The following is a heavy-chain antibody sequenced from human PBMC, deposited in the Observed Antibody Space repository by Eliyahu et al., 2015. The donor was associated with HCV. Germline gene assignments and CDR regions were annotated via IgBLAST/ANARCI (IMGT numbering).Heavy chain of an antibody. CDR3: AKAVGGSRYSGSDY. CDR2: ISYDGSSN. D-gene: IGHD2-15*01. J-gene: IGHJ4*02. Sequence: QVQLVESGGGVVQPGGSLXLSCAASGFTFSSNGMHWVRQAPGKGLEWVAVISYDGSSNFYADSVKGRFTISRDNSKNTLDLQMNSLRAEDTAVYYCAKAVGGSRYSGSDYWGQGTLVTVSS. V-gene: IGHV3-30*18. CDR1: GFTFSSNG.